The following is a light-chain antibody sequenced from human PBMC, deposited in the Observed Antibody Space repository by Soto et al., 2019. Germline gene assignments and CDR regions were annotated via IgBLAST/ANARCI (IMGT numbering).Light chain of an antibody. V-gene: IGKV3-15*01. CDR2: GAS. Sequence: ILMTQSPDTLSVSLGQRVTLSCRASQSVDNYLAWYQQRPGQSPRLLIYGASTRATGVPARFSGSGSGTDFTLTISSLQSEDFAVYYCQQYNSWPPSYTFGQGTKLQIK. J-gene: IGKJ2*01. CDR3: QQYNSWPPSYT. CDR1: QSVDNY.